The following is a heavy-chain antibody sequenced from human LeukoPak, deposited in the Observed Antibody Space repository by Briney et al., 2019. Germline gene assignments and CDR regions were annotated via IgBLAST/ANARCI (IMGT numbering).Heavy chain of an antibody. D-gene: IGHD2-15*01. CDR2: IYRGDSDT. J-gene: IGHJ4*02. Sequence: GESLKISCKGSGYSFNSYWIGWVRQMPGKGLEWMGIIYRGDSDTRYSPSFQGQVTISADKSISTAYLQWSSLKASDTAMYYCARRPLCSGGSCYSPHFDYWGQGTLVTVSS. V-gene: IGHV5-51*01. CDR1: GYSFNSYW. CDR3: ARRPLCSGGSCYSPHFDY.